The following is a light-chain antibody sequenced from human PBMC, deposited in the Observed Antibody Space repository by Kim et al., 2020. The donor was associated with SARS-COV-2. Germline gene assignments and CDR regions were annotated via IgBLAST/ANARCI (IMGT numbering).Light chain of an antibody. J-gene: IGLJ1*01. Sequence: QSALTQPRSVSGSPGQSVTISCTGTSSDVGGYNYVSWYQQHPGKAPKLMIYDVGKRPSGVPDRFSGSKSGNTASLTVSGLQAEDEADYYCCSYAGSYTYNYVFGTGTKVTVL. CDR2: DVG. V-gene: IGLV2-11*01. CDR3: CSYAGSYTYNYV. CDR1: SSDVGGYNY.